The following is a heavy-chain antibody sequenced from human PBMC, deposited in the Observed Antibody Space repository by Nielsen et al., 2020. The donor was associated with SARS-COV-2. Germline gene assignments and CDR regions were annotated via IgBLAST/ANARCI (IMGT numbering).Heavy chain of an antibody. V-gene: IGHV3-74*03. CDR1: GFMFRSYW. CDR3: VRPGPEYVDNKGYRLYYYYYGMDL. CDR2: INNDASSR. Sequence: GGSLRLSCAASGFMFRSYWMHWVRQAPGKGLVWVSHINNDASSRTYADSVKGRFTISRDNAKNTLYLQMNSLRREDTALYYCVRPGPEYVDNKGYRLYYYYYGMDLWGRGTTVTVSS. D-gene: IGHD3-9*01. J-gene: IGHJ6*02.